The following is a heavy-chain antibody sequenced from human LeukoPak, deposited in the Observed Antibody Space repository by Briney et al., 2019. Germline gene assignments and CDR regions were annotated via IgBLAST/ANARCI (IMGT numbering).Heavy chain of an antibody. CDR3: AKDNRRHYTSGPNPDSLH. J-gene: IGHJ4*02. Sequence: GGSLRLSCAASGFTFSSSWMHWVRQAPGKGLVWVSHINSDGSNTKYADSVKGRFTISRDNAKSTLSLQMNSLRVEDTAFYYCAKDNRRHYTSGPNPDSLHWGQGALVTVSS. V-gene: IGHV3-74*01. CDR1: GFTFSSSW. CDR2: INSDGSNT. D-gene: IGHD6-19*01.